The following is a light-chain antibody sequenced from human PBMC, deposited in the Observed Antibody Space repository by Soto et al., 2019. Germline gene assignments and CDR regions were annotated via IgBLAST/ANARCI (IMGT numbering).Light chain of an antibody. J-gene: IGLJ2*01. CDR2: EVS. CDR1: SSDVGGYNY. CDR3: SSYADSSPVI. Sequence: QSALTQPASVSGSPGQSITISCTGTSSDVGGYNYVSWYQHHPGKAPKLMIYEVSNRPSGVSHRFSGSKSGNTASLTISGLQPEDEAVYHCSSYADSSPVIFGGGTKLTVL. V-gene: IGLV2-14*01.